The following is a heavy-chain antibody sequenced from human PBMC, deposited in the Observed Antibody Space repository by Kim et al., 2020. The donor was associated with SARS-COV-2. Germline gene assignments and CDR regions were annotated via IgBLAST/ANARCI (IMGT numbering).Heavy chain of an antibody. V-gene: IGHV3-74*01. J-gene: IGHJ6*02. CDR1: GFTFSSYW. Sequence: GGSLRLSCAASGFTFSSYWMHWVRQAPGKGLVWVSRINSDGSSTSYADSVKGRFTISRDNAKNTLYLQMNSLRAEDTAVYYCARVEQWVIPGIYYYGMDVWGQGTTVTVS. CDR3: ARVEQWVIPGIYYYGMDV. D-gene: IGHD6-19*01. CDR2: INSDGSST.